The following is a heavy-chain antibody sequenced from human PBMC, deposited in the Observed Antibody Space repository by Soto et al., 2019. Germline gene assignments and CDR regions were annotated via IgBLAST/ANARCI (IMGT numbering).Heavy chain of an antibody. CDR1: GFTFRSSA. V-gene: IGHV1-58*01. CDR3: ATGAYCSGGSCSDYYYYYYGMDL. J-gene: IGHJ6*02. Sequence: ASVKVSCKTSGFTFRSSAVQWVRQARGQRLEWIGWLVVGTGNTNYAQKFQQRVTISSDRSTNTVSMELSSLTSEDTAVYYCATGAYCSGGSCSDYYYYYYGMDLWGQGTTVTVSS. D-gene: IGHD2-15*01. CDR2: LVVGTGNT.